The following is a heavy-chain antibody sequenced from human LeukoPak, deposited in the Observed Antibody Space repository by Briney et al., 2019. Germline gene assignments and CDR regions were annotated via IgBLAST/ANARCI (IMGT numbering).Heavy chain of an antibody. Sequence: TGGSLRPSCAASGFTFSDRYMDWVRQAPGKGLEWVARIRNKAKSYTTEYAASVRGRFTISRDDPNNSLYLQMNSLKTEDTAVYYCVRALYGLDDWGQGTTVTVPS. CDR1: GFTFSDRY. J-gene: IGHJ6*02. V-gene: IGHV3-72*01. CDR3: VRALYGLDD. CDR2: IRNKAKSYTT.